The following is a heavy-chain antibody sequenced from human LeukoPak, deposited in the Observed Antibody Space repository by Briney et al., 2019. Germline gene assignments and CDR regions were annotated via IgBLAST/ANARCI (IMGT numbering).Heavy chain of an antibody. CDR1: GYTFTDYY. CDR3: ARDVVVVAATPSDAFDI. D-gene: IGHD2-15*01. J-gene: IGHJ3*02. CDR2: INPNSGGT. Sequence: WASVKVSCKASGYTFTDYYMHWVRQAPGQGLEWMGWINPNSGGTNYAQKFQGRVTMTRDTSISTAYMELSRLRSDDTAVYYCARDVVVVAATPSDAFDIWGQGTMVTVSS. V-gene: IGHV1-2*02.